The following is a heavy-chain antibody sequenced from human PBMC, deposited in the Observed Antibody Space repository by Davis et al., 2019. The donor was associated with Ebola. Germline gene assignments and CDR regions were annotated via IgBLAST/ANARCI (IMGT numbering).Heavy chain of an antibody. V-gene: IGHV4-59*11. CDR1: GGSISSHY. J-gene: IGHJ2*01. CDR2: IYYIGST. CDR3: ARETVTTEVGYFDL. D-gene: IGHD4-17*01. Sequence: PGGSLRLSCTVSGGSISSHYWSWIRQPPGKGLEWIGYIYYIGSTNYNPSLKSRVTISVDTSKNQFSLKLSSVTAADTAVYYCARETVTTEVGYFDLWGRGTLVTVSS.